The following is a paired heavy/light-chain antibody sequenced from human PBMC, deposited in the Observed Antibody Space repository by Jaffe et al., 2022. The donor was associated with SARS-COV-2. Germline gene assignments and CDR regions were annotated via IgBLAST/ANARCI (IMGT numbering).Light chain of an antibody. J-gene: IGLJ1*01. CDR2: EGN. Sequence: QSALTQPASVSGSPGQSLTISCTGTSSDVGSYNLVSWYQHHPGKAPKLMIYEGNKRPSGVSNRFSGSKSGNTASLTISGLQAEDEADYYCCSYAGSNTFYVFGTGTKVTVL. CDR1: SSDVGSYNL. V-gene: IGLV2-23*01. CDR3: CSYAGSNTFYV.
Heavy chain of an antibody. CDR1: GFPFINYW. Sequence: EVQLVESGGGLVQAGGSLRLSCAASGFPFINYWMHWVRQDPGKGLVWVSRINPDGSKTNYADSVKGRFTISRDNAKNTLYLQMNSLRAEDTAVYHCARDINEGFDPWGQGTLVTVSS. CDR3: ARDINEGFDP. V-gene: IGHV3-74*01. J-gene: IGHJ5*02. CDR2: INPDGSKT.